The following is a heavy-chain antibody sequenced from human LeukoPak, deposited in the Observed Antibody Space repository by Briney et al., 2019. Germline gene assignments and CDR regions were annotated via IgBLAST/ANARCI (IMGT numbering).Heavy chain of an antibody. V-gene: IGHV1-69*13. CDR2: IIPIFGTA. D-gene: IGHD2-21*01. CDR1: GGTFSSYA. Sequence: ASVKVSCKASGGTFSSYAISWVRQAPGQGLEWMGGIIPIFGTANYAQKFQGRVTITADESTSTAYMELSSLRSEDTAVYYCARVIQDYYYGMDVWGQGTTVTVSS. CDR3: ARVIQDYYYGMDV. J-gene: IGHJ6*02.